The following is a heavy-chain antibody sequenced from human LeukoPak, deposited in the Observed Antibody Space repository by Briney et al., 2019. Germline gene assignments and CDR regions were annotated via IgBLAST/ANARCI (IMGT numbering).Heavy chain of an antibody. CDR2: ISGSGGST. J-gene: IGHJ5*02. Sequence: PGGSLRLSCAASGFTFSDYYMSWIRQAPGKGLEWVSAISGSGGSTYYADSAKGRFTISRDNSKNTLYLQMNSLRAEDTAVYYCAGPNKYCSSTSCFPWGQGTLVTVSS. V-gene: IGHV3-23*01. D-gene: IGHD2-2*01. CDR3: AGPNKYCSSTSCFP. CDR1: GFTFSDYY.